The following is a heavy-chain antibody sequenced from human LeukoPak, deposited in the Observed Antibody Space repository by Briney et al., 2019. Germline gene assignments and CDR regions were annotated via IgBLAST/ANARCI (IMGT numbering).Heavy chain of an antibody. Sequence: SETLSLTCTVSGGSISGYYWTWIRQPPGKGLEWIGYIYTSGSTDYNPSLKSRVTISVDTSKNQFSLKLTSVTAADTAMYYCARQIAAPGNYYYYMDVWGKGTTVTVSS. D-gene: IGHD6-13*01. CDR1: GGSISGYY. CDR3: ARQIAAPGNYYYYMDV. CDR2: IYTSGST. J-gene: IGHJ6*03. V-gene: IGHV4-4*09.